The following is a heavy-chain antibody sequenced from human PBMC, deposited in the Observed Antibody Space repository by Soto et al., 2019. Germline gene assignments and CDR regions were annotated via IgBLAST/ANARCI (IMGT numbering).Heavy chain of an antibody. D-gene: IGHD3-22*01. J-gene: IGHJ4*02. CDR2: INPDSGGT. CDR3: AREYHDSSGYLRQDYFDY. CDR1: GYTFTGYY. Sequence: ASVKVSCKASGYTFTGYYMHWVRQAPGQGLEWMGWINPDSGGTNYAQKFQGWVTMTRDTSISTAYMELSRLRSDDTDVYYCAREYHDSSGYLRQDYFDYWGKGTRVTVSS. V-gene: IGHV1-2*04.